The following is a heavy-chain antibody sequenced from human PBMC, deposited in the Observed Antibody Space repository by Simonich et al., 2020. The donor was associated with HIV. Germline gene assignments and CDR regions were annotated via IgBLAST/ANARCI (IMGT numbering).Heavy chain of an antibody. CDR1: GGSFSGYY. D-gene: IGHD6-13*01. CDR2: INHSGNT. Sequence: QVQLQQWGAGLLKPSETLSLTCAVYGGSFSGYYWSWIRQPPGKGLEWSGEINHSGNTNDNPSLKSRVTISVDTSKNQFSLKLSSVTAADTAVYYCARLTAGGLSEYFQHWGQGTLVTVSS. J-gene: IGHJ1*01. CDR3: ARLTAGGLSEYFQH. V-gene: IGHV4-34*01.